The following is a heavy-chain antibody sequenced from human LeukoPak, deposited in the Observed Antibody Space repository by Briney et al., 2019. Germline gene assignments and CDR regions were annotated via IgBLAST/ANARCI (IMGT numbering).Heavy chain of an antibody. V-gene: IGHV4-59*01. CDR2: IYYSGST. D-gene: IGHD6-19*01. CDR3: ASYSSGWPQAYFDY. Sequence: PSETLSLTCTVSGGSISSYYWSWIRQPPGKGLEWIGYIYYSGSTNYNPSLKSRVTISVDTSKNQFSLKLSSVTAADTAVYYCASYSSGWPQAYFDYWGQGTLVTVSS. J-gene: IGHJ4*02. CDR1: GGSISSYY.